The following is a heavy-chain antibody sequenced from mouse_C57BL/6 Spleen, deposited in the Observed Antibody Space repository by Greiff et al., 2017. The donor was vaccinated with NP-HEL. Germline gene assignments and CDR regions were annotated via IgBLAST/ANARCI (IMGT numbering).Heavy chain of an antibody. Sequence: QVHVKQPGTELVKPGASVKLSCKASGYTFTSYWMHWVKQRPGQGLEWIGNINPSNGGTNYNEKFKSKATLTVDKSSSTAYMQLSSLTSEDSAVYYCARGGTVVATGYWYFDVWGTGTTVTVSS. CDR3: ARGGTVVATGYWYFDV. V-gene: IGHV1-53*01. CDR2: INPSNGGT. CDR1: GYTFTSYW. D-gene: IGHD1-1*01. J-gene: IGHJ1*03.